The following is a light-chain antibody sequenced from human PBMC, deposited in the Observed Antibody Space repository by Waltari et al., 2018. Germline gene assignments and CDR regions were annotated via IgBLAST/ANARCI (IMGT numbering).Light chain of an antibody. J-gene: IGLJ2*01. CDR1: SSNIGSNT. CDR2: RNN. V-gene: IGLV1-44*01. CDR3: AAWDASLNGPV. Sequence: QSVLTQPPSASGTPGQRVTLSCSGSSSNIGSNTVNWYQQLPGTAPKLLIYRNNQGPSGVPDRFSGSKSGTSASLAFSGLQSEDEADYYCAAWDASLNGPVFAGGTKLTVL.